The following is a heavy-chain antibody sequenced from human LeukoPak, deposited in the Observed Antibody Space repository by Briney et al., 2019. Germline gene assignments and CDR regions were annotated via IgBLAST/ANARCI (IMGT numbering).Heavy chain of an antibody. CDR1: GVSISSYS. CDR2: FSNRGTT. V-gene: IGHV4-59*08. Sequence: PSETLSLTCIVSGVSISSYSWNWIRQSPGKGLEWVGYFSNRGTTSYSPSLNSRVTISVDTSKNQLSLKLTSVTDADTAVYYCARWDDSDWGFGNWGPGTLVTVSS. D-gene: IGHD6-19*01. CDR3: ARWDDSDWGFGN. J-gene: IGHJ4*02.